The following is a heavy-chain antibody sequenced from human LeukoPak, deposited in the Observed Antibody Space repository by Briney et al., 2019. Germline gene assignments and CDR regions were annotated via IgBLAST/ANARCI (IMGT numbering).Heavy chain of an antibody. CDR3: ARGTPSYGYSDFDY. CDR1: GYTFTGYY. Sequence: ASVKVSCKASGYTFTGYYMHWVRQATGQGLEWMGWMNPNSGNTGYAQKFQGRVTMTRNTSISTAYMELSSLRSEDTAVYYCARGTPSYGYSDFDYWGQGTLVTVSS. CDR2: MNPNSGNT. D-gene: IGHD5-18*01. J-gene: IGHJ4*02. V-gene: IGHV1-8*02.